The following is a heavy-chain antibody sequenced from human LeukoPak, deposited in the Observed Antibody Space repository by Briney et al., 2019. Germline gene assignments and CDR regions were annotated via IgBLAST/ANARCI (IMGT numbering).Heavy chain of an antibody. CDR2: IYPDDSDT. V-gene: IGHV5-51*01. CDR1: GYSFTDYW. CDR3: ARAGYSNRWDGVDY. D-gene: IGHD2/OR15-2a*01. J-gene: IGHJ4*02. Sequence: GESLKISCKASGYSFTDYWIGWVRQMPGKGLEWMGIIYPDDSDTRYSPSFQGQVTISADKSISTAYLQWSSLKASDTAMYYCARAGYSNRWDGVDYWGQGTLATVSS.